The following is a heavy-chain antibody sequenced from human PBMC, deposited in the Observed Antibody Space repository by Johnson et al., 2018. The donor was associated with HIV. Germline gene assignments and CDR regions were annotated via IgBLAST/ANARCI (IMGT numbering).Heavy chain of an antibody. D-gene: IGHD3-22*01. CDR3: TRLSILYYDDAFDI. V-gene: IGHV3-11*01. Sequence: QVQLVESGGGVVQPGRSLRLSCAASGFTFDDYGMSWVRQAPGKGLEWVSYISSSGSTIYYADSVKGRFTISRDNAKKSRSLQMNSLRAEDTAVYYCTRLSILYYDDAFDIWGQGTMVTVSS. J-gene: IGHJ3*02. CDR2: ISSSGSTI. CDR1: GFTFDDYG.